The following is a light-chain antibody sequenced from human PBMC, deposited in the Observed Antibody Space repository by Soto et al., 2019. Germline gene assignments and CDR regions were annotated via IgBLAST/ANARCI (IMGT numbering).Light chain of an antibody. CDR1: RSNIGNNA. J-gene: IGLJ3*02. CDR3: ASWDDSLNARWV. CDR2: NNN. Sequence: QAVVTQPPSASGTPGQRVTISCSGSRSNIGNNAVSWYQQLPGTAPKLLIYNNNQRPSGVPDRFSGSKSGTSASLAISGLQSEDEADYYCASWDDSLNARWVFGGGTKLTVL. V-gene: IGLV1-44*01.